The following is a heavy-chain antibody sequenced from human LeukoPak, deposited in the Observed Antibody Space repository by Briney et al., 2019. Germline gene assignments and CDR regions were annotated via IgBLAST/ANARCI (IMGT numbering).Heavy chain of an antibody. V-gene: IGHV4-4*07. Sequence: SETLSLTCTVSGGSISSYYWSWIRQPAGKGLEWIGRIYTSGSTNYNPSLKSRVTMSVDTSKNQFSLKLSSVTAGDTAVYYCARGMYSGSYYYFDYWGQGTLVTVSS. D-gene: IGHD1-26*01. CDR1: GGSISSYY. CDR3: ARGMYSGSYYYFDY. J-gene: IGHJ4*02. CDR2: IYTSGST.